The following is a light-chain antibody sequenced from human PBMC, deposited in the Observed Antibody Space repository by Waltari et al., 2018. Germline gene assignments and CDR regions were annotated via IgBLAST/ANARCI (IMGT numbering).Light chain of an antibody. J-gene: IGKJ1*01. CDR2: GAS. Sequence: EIVLTQSPGTLSLSPGERATLFCRGSQSIGKYLVWYQQKPGQAPRLLIYGASTRGTGSPDRFSGGGSVTDFSLSITRLEPEDFAVYYCQHYVRLPATFGQGTTVEI. CDR1: QSIGKY. V-gene: IGKV3-20*01. CDR3: QHYVRLPAT.